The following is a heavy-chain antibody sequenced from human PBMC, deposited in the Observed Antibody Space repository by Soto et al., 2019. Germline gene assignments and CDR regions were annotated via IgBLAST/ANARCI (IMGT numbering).Heavy chain of an antibody. CDR3: ARDKRGSGWPYYYYGMDV. CDR2: IWYDGSNK. Sequence: PGGSLRLSCAASGFTFSSYGMHWVRHAPGKGLEWVAVIWYDGSNKYYADSVKGRFTISRDNSKNTLYLQMNSLRAEDTAVYYCARDKRGSGWPYYYYGMDVWGQGTTVTVSS. D-gene: IGHD6-19*01. J-gene: IGHJ6*02. CDR1: GFTFSSYG. V-gene: IGHV3-33*01.